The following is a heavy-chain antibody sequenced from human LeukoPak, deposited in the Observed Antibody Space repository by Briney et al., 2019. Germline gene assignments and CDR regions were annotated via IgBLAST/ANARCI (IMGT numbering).Heavy chain of an antibody. CDR3: ARGAGTTLYY. CDR2: IYHSGST. J-gene: IGHJ4*02. V-gene: IGHV4-30-2*01. D-gene: IGHD1-7*01. Sequence: SQTLSLTCAVSGGSISRGGYSWSWIRQPPGKGLEWIGYIYHSGSTYYNPSLKSRVTISVDRSKNQFSLKLSSVTAADTAVYYCARGAGTTLYYWGQGTLVTVSS. CDR1: GGSISRGGYS.